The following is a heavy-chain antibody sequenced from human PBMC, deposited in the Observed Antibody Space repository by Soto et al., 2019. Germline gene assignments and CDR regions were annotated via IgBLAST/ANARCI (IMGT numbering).Heavy chain of an antibody. D-gene: IGHD3-3*01. Sequence: SVKMSFKDSSYTFTSYGLSWVKQAPGQGLEWMGWISAYNGNTNYAQKLQGRVTMTTDTSTSTAYMELRSLRSDDTAVYYCAIVSYYDFWSGYYFAGSFDYWGQGTLVTVSS. V-gene: IGHV1-18*01. CDR2: ISAYNGNT. CDR1: SYTFTSYG. CDR3: AIVSYYDFWSGYYFAGSFDY. J-gene: IGHJ4*02.